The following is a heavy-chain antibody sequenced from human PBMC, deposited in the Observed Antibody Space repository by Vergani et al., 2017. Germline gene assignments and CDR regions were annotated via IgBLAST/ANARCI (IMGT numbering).Heavy chain of an antibody. CDR1: GYTFSNYY. D-gene: IGHD3-9*01. J-gene: IGHJ4*02. V-gene: IGHV1-46*03. CDR3: ARGDYGILTGYRY. CDR2: INPSGGHT. Sequence: QVQVVQSGAEVKKSGASVKVSCKTSGYTFSNYYMHWVRQAPGQGLEWMGIINPSGGHTNYAQKFQGRVTMPRDTSTSTVYMELSSLRSEDTAIYYCARGDYGILTGYRYWGQGTLVTVSS.